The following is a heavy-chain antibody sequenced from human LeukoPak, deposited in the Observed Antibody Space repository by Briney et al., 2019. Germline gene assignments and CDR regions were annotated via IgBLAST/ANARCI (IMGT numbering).Heavy chain of an antibody. Sequence: SETLSLTCAVYGGSFSGYYWSWIRLPPGKGLEWIGEINHSGSTNYNPSLKSRVTISVDTSKNQFSLKLSSVTAADTAVYYCARGVGDYVWGSYRQYYFDYWGQGTLVTVSS. CDR3: ARGVGDYVWGSYRQYYFDY. CDR2: INHSGST. J-gene: IGHJ4*02. CDR1: GGSFSGYY. V-gene: IGHV4-34*01. D-gene: IGHD3-16*02.